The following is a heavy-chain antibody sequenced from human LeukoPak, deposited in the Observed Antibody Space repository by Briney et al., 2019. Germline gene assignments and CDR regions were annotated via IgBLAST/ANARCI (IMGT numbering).Heavy chain of an antibody. CDR2: ISGSGGST. J-gene: IGHJ6*02. CDR3: AGLVWLLSYYYYGMDV. V-gene: IGHV3-23*01. D-gene: IGHD3/OR15-3a*01. Sequence: RGSLRLSCAASGFTFSSYAMSWVRQAPGKGLEWVSAISGSGGSTYYADSVKGRFTISRDNSKNTLYLQMNSLRAEDTAVYYCAGLVWLLSYYYYGMDVWGQGTTVTVSS. CDR1: GFTFSSYA.